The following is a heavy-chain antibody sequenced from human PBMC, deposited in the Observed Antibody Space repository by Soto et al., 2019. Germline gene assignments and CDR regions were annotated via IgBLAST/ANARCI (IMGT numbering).Heavy chain of an antibody. Sequence: SETLSLTCTVSGGSVSSDHWSWIRQPPGKGLEWIAYLYYDGSTNYNPSLKSRVTTSIDMSKNQFSLKLTSVTAADTAVYYCARHSREFLESWYDPWGPGTLVTVSS. V-gene: IGHV4-59*08. CDR1: GGSVSSDH. CDR2: LYYDGST. D-gene: IGHD3-3*01. CDR3: ARHSREFLESWYDP. J-gene: IGHJ5*02.